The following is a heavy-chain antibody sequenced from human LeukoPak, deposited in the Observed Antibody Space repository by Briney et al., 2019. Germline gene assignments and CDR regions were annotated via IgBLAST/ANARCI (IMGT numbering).Heavy chain of an antibody. Sequence: GGSLRLSCEGSGFSFIGYAMSWVRQAPGKGLEWVAVTGGSDDNTHYADSVKGRFSISRDTSENRLFLQMNSLRPDDSALYYCTKDLMTGFSSGWYLAYWGQGTLVTVSS. CDR3: TKDLMTGFSSGWYLAY. CDR2: TGGSDDNT. V-gene: IGHV3-23*01. J-gene: IGHJ4*02. CDR1: GFSFIGYA. D-gene: IGHD6-19*01.